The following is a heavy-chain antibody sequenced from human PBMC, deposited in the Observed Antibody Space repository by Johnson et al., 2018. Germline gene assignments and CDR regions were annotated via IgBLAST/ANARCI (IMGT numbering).Heavy chain of an antibody. CDR1: GGSISSYY. CDR2: IYYSGST. J-gene: IGHJ6*02. D-gene: IGHD3-3*01. CDR3: ARVLGYYDFWSGYHRNGMDV. V-gene: IGHV4-59*01. Sequence: QVQLQESGPGLVKPSETLSLTCTVSGGSISSYYWSWIRPPPGKGLEWIGYIYYSGSTNYNPSLKSRVTISVDTSKNQFSLKLSSVTAADTAVYYCARVLGYYDFWSGYHRNGMDVWGQGTTVTVSS.